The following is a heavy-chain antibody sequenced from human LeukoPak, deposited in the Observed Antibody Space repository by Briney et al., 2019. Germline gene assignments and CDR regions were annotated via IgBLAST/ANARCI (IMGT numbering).Heavy chain of an antibody. J-gene: IGHJ3*02. D-gene: IGHD1-26*01. CDR2: INHSGST. Sequence: PSETLSLTCAVYGGSFSGYYWSWVRQPPGKGLEWIGEINHSGSTNYNPSLKSRVTISVDTSKNQFSLKLSSVTAADTAVYYCARWLVGALKPGAFDIWGQGTMVTVSS. CDR3: ARWLVGALKPGAFDI. V-gene: IGHV4-34*01. CDR1: GGSFSGYY.